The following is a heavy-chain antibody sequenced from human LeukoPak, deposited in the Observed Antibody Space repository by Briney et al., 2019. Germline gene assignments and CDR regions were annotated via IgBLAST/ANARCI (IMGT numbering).Heavy chain of an antibody. CDR3: AKDPYYYDSSGYYYPY. CDR1: GFTFSSYG. D-gene: IGHD3-22*01. J-gene: IGHJ4*02. Sequence: GGSLRLSCAASGFTFSSYGMHWVRQAPGKGLEWVAVISYDGSNKYYADSVKGRFTISRDNSKNTLYLQMNSLRAEDTAVYYCAKDPYYYDSSGYYYPYWGQGTLVTVPS. V-gene: IGHV3-30*18. CDR2: ISYDGSNK.